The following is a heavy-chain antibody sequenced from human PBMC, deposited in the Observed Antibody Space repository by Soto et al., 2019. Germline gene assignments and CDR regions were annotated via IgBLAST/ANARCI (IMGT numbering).Heavy chain of an antibody. D-gene: IGHD1-1*01. Sequence: GGSLRLSCAASGFTFSNAWMSWVRQAPGKGLEWVGRIKSKTDGGTTDYAAPVKGRFTISRDDSKNTLYLQMNSLKTEDTAVYYCTTVLNWNDGFYFDYWGQGTLVTVSS. CDR2: IKSKTDGGTT. CDR3: TTVLNWNDGFYFDY. CDR1: GFTFSNAW. J-gene: IGHJ4*02. V-gene: IGHV3-15*01.